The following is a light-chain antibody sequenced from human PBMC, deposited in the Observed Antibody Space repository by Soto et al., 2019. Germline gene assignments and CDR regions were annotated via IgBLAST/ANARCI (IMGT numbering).Light chain of an antibody. Sequence: QSVLTQPASVSGSPGQSIAISCTGTSSDVGGYNYVSWSQQHPGKVPKLLINDVSNRPSGVSSRFSGSKSGNTASLTISGLQAEDEADYYCSSYTISSTYVFGSGTMAPS. CDR3: SSYTISSTYV. J-gene: IGLJ1*01. CDR2: DVS. CDR1: SSDVGGYNY. V-gene: IGLV2-14*01.